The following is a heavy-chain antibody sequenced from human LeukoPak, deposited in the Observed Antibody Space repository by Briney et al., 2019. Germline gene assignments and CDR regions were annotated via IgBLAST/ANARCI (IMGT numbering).Heavy chain of an antibody. CDR2: ISGSGGST. CDR3: AKAEPSSGWFRGDY. CDR1: GFTFSSYA. V-gene: IGHV3-23*01. J-gene: IGHJ4*02. Sequence: GGSLRLSCAASGFTFSSYAMSWVRQAPGKGLEWVSAISGSGGSTYYADSVKGRFTISRDNSKNTLYLQMNSLRVEDTAVYYCAKAEPSSGWFRGDYWGQGTLVTVSS. D-gene: IGHD6-19*01.